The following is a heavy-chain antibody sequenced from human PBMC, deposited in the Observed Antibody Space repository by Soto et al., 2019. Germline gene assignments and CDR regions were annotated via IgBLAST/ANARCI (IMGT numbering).Heavy chain of an antibody. D-gene: IGHD1-26*01. Sequence: QMQLVESGGGVVQAGTSLRLSCAASGFTFSSYGFHWVRQRPGKGLEWVAVISNDGQSEYYGESVKGRFSVSRERPGKAIYLQMNSLRVEDTAVYYCAKEGRGGGRHFYYGMDVWGQGTTVTVSS. CDR3: AKEGRGGGRHFYYGMDV. V-gene: IGHV3-30*18. CDR1: GFTFSSYG. CDR2: ISNDGQSE. J-gene: IGHJ6*02.